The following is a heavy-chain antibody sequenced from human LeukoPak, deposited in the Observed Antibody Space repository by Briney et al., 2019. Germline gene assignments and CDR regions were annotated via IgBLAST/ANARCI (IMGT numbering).Heavy chain of an antibody. J-gene: IGHJ4*02. CDR1: GFTSSSYA. D-gene: IGHD2-2*01. CDR2: ISGSGGRT. V-gene: IGHV3-23*01. Sequence: GGSLRLSCAASGFTSSSYAMSWVRQAPGKGLEWVSTISGSGGRTYYADSVKGRFTISRDNSKNTLYLQMNSLRAEDTAVYYCAKYGHCSSTSCYAYFDYWGQGTLVTVSS. CDR3: AKYGHCSSTSCYAYFDY.